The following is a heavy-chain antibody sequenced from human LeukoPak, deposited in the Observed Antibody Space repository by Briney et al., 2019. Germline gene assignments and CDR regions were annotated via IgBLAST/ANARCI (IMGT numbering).Heavy chain of an antibody. J-gene: IGHJ4*02. D-gene: IGHD2-15*01. CDR3: ASPEVGY. CDR2: INPGGGST. CDR1: GYTFTNSY. Sequence: ASVKVSCKASGYTFTNSYIHWVRQAPGQGLEWMGIINPGGGSTNYAQKFQGRVTMTRDTSTSTVYMELYSLRSEDTAVYYCASPEVGYWGQGTLVTVSS. V-gene: IGHV1-46*03.